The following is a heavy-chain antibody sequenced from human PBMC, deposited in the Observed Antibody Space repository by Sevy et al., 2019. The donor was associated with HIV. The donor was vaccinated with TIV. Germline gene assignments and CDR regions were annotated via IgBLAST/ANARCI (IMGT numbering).Heavy chain of an antibody. D-gene: IGHD5-12*01. Sequence: GGSLRLSCAASGLTVGNDYVNWVRQAPGKGLEWVSGFSSAFTANSADSVKDRFSVFRDSPKNTVYLQMNSMRVEDTAVYFCARDRRGDGYASSDYWGRGTLVTVSS. CDR1: GLTVGNDY. CDR2: FSSAFTA. CDR3: ARDRRGDGYASSDY. V-gene: IGHV3-66*01. J-gene: IGHJ4*02.